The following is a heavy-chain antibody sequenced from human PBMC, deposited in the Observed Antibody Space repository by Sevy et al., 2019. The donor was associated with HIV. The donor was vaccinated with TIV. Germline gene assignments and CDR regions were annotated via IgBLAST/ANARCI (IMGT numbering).Heavy chain of an antibody. D-gene: IGHD6-19*01. CDR3: ARDPSVEGSLYYFVF. CDR2: ISSYNSET. J-gene: IGHJ4*02. CDR1: GYNFISYG. V-gene: IGHV1-18*04. Sequence: ASVKVSCKTSGYNFISYGISWVRQAPGQGLEWMGWISSYNSETNYARKFQGRDTMTTETSTSTVYMELRSLTSDDTAVYYCARDPSVEGSLYYFVFWGQGTLVTDSS.